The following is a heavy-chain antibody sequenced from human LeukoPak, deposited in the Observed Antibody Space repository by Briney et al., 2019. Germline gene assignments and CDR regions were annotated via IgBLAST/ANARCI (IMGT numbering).Heavy chain of an antibody. CDR3: ARGHGTGPFDP. V-gene: IGHV3-30-3*01. Sequence: GGSLRLSCAASGFTFSSYAMHWVRQAPGKGLEWVAVISYDGSNKYYADSVKGRFTISRDNSKNTLYLQMNSLRTEDTAVYYCARGHGTGPFDPWGQGTLVTISS. J-gene: IGHJ5*02. CDR2: ISYDGSNK. D-gene: IGHD1-7*01. CDR1: GFTFSSYA.